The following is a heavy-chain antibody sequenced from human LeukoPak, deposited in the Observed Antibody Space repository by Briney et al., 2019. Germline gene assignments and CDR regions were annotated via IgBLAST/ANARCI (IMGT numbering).Heavy chain of an antibody. CDR1: GYTFTGYY. CDR2: ISPNSGGT. J-gene: IGHJ4*02. CDR3: ARDLQQQLVEFDY. Sequence: ASVKVSCKASGYTFTGYYMHWVRQAPGQGLEWMGWISPNSGGTNYAQKFQGRVTMTRDTSISTAYMELSRLRSDDTAVYYCARDLQQQLVEFDYWGQGTLVTVSS. D-gene: IGHD6-13*01. V-gene: IGHV1-2*02.